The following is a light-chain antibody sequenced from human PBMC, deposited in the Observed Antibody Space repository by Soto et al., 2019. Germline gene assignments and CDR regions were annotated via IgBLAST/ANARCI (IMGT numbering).Light chain of an antibody. CDR2: AVS. CDR3: SSYTSSTSVA. CDR1: SSDVGGYNY. J-gene: IGLJ2*01. V-gene: IGLV2-14*01. Sequence: QSALTQPASVSWSPGQSITISCTGTSSDVGGYNYVSWYQQHPGKAPKLIIYAVSNRPSGVSHRFSGSKSGNTASLAISGLQAEDEAEYYCSSYTSSTSVAFGGGTKVTV.